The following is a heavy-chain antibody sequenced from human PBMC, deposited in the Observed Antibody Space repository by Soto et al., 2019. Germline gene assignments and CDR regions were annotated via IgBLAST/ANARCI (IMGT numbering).Heavy chain of an antibody. D-gene: IGHD4-17*01. CDR2: IYSDGST. CDR1: GFTVSSNF. J-gene: IGHJ4*02. V-gene: IGHV3-66*01. CDR3: ASRRNPYGAYDY. Sequence: EVQLVVSGGGLVQPGGSLRLSCAASGFTVSSNFMSWVRQAPGKGLEWVSIIYSDGSTYYAGSVKGRFTISRDNSKNTLYLQMNSMRADDTAVYYCASRRNPYGAYDYWGQGTLVTVSS.